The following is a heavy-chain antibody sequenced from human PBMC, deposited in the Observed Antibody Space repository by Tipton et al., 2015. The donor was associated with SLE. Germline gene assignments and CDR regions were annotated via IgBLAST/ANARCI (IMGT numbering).Heavy chain of an antibody. D-gene: IGHD3-22*01. Sequence: GSLRLSCAASGFTFSDYYMSWIRPAPGKGLEWVSYISSSGSTIYYADSVKGRFTISRDNAKNSLYLQMNSLRAEDTAVYYCARDPPPPYYYDSSGYWDYWGQGTLVTVSS. CDR2: ISSSGSTI. CDR1: GFTFSDYY. CDR3: ARDPPPPYYYDSSGYWDY. J-gene: IGHJ4*02. V-gene: IGHV3-11*04.